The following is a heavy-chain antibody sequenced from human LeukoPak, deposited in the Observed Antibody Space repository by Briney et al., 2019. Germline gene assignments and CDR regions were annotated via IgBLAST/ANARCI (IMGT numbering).Heavy chain of an antibody. CDR2: ISSSSSTI. CDR3: ARARSSFFDY. D-gene: IGHD6-6*01. V-gene: IGHV3-48*01. Sequence: GGSLRLSCAASGFTFSSYSMNWVRQAPGKGLEWVSYISSSSSTIYYADSVKGRFTISRDNAKNSLYLQMNSLRAEDTAVYYYARARSSFFDYWGQGTLVTVSS. CDR1: GFTFSSYS. J-gene: IGHJ4*02.